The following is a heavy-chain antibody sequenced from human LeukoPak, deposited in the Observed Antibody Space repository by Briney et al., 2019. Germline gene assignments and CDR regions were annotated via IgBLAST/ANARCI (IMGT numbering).Heavy chain of an antibody. V-gene: IGHV3-21*01. CDR3: ARSGGHDAFDI. D-gene: IGHD4-23*01. CDR2: ISSSSRYI. CDR1: GFTFSTFA. Sequence: PGGSLRLSCAASGFTFSTFAMNWVRLAPGKGLEWVSSISSSSRYIYYADSVKGRFTVSRDNARNSLYLQMNSLRAEDTAVYYCARSGGHDAFDIWGQGTMVTVSS. J-gene: IGHJ3*02.